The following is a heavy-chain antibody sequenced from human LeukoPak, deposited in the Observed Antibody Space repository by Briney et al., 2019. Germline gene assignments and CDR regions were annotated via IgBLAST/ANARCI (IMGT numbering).Heavy chain of an antibody. CDR3: AREGPVAGNFDY. V-gene: IGHV3-30*04. CDR1: GFTFSSYA. J-gene: IGHJ4*02. Sequence: GGSLRLSCAASGFTFSSYAMHWVRQAPGKGLEWVAVISDDGSNKYYAGSVKGRFTITRDNSKNTLYLQMNSLRAEDTAVYYCAREGPVAGNFDYWGQGTLVTVSS. CDR2: ISDDGSNK. D-gene: IGHD6-19*01.